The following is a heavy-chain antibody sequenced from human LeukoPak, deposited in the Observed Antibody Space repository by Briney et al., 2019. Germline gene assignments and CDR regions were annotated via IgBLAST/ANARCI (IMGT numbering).Heavy chain of an antibody. V-gene: IGHV3-23*01. CDR1: GFTFGSSA. J-gene: IGHJ4*02. CDR3: AKGSLGSWYYFDY. Sequence: PGPSLSPSCAASGFTFGSSAMSSVRQAPGNGPGWVSTFSRSGPDTSYADSVKGRFTIFRDNSNITLYLQMNSLRADDTAVYYCAKGSLGSWYYFDYWGQGTLVTVSS. CDR2: FSRSGPDT. D-gene: IGHD6-13*01.